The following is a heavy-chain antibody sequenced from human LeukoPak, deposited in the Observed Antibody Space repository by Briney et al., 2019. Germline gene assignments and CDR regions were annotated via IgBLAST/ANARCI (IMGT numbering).Heavy chain of an antibody. CDR1: GYTFNTYG. Sequence: GASVKVSCKASGYTFNTYGISWVRQAPGQGLEWMGWIGTENAYTIYAEKFQGRVTLTTDTSTTTVYMELRSLRSDDTAVYYCARDRERGFDYWGQGSLVTVSS. D-gene: IGHD5-24*01. V-gene: IGHV1-18*01. CDR2: IGTENAYT. J-gene: IGHJ4*02. CDR3: ARDRERGFDY.